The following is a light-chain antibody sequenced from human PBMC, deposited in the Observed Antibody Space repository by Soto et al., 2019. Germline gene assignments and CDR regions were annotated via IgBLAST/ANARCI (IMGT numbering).Light chain of an antibody. CDR1: QSISSW. Sequence: DIHMTQSPSTLSSSLGDRVTITFRASQSISSWLAWYQQKPGKAPKLLIYDASSLESGVPSRFSGSGSGTEFTLTISSLQPDDFATYYCQQYNSYPITFGQGTRLEIK. V-gene: IGKV1-5*01. CDR2: DAS. CDR3: QQYNSYPIT. J-gene: IGKJ5*01.